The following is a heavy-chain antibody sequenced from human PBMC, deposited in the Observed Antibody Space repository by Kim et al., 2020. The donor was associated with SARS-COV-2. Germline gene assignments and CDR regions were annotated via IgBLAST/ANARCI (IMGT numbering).Heavy chain of an antibody. D-gene: IGHD1-7*01. CDR3: SRDGGITRGIDV. CDR1: GYTFTSQG. V-gene: IGHV1-18*01. Sequence: ASVKVSCKASGYTFTSQGINWVRQAPGQGPEWMGWISPLNGKTKFAQKFQGRVVMTRETSTTTAEMELRSLTSDDTAVHYFSRDGGITRGIDVWGQGTPV. J-gene: IGHJ6*01. CDR2: ISPLNGKT.